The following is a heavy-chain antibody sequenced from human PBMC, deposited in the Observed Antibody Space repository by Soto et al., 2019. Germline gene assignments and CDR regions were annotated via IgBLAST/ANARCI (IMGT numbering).Heavy chain of an antibody. CDR2: ISGSGGST. CDR1: GFTFSSYA. J-gene: IGHJ5*02. V-gene: IGHV3-23*01. CDR3: AKGSSGWLVIGWFDP. Sequence: GGSLRLSCAASGFTFSSYAMSWVRQAPGKGLEWVSAISGSGGSTYYADSVKGRFTISRDNSKNTLYLQMNSLRAEDTAVYYCAKGSSGWLVIGWFDPWGQGTLVTVSS. D-gene: IGHD6-19*01.